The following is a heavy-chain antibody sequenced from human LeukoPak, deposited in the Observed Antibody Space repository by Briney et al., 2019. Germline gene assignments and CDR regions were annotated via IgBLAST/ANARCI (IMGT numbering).Heavy chain of an antibody. CDR3: AKSRGDTGGYYYSYFDY. V-gene: IGHV3-30-3*02. Sequence: GGSLRLSCAASGFTFSSYAMHWVRQAPGKGLEWVAVISYDGSNKYYADSVKGRFTISRDNSKNTLYLQMNSLRAEDTAVYYCAKSRGDTGGYYYSYFDYWGQGTLVTVSS. CDR2: ISYDGSNK. J-gene: IGHJ4*02. CDR1: GFTFSSYA. D-gene: IGHD3-22*01.